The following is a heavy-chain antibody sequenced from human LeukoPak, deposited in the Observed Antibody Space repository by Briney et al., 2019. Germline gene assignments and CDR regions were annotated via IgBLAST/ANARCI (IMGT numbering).Heavy chain of an antibody. V-gene: IGHV4-59*01. D-gene: IGHD3-22*01. CDR1: GGSISSYY. J-gene: IGHJ4*02. CDR2: IYYSGST. CDR3: ARMSSGYLEFDY. Sequence: SETLSLTCTVSGGSISSYYWSWIRQPPGKGLEWIGYIYYSGSTNYNPSLKSRVTISVDTSKNQFPLKLSSVTAADTAVYYCARMSSGYLEFDYWGQGTLVTVSS.